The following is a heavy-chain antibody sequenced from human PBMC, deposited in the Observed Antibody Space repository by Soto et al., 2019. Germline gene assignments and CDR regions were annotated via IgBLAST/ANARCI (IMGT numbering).Heavy chain of an antibody. Sequence: GASVKVSCKTSGFTFRSSAVQWVRQARGQRLEWIGWLVVGTGNTNYAQKFQQRVTISSDRSTNTVSMELSSLTSEDTAVYFCARIPVDTYMTYWFDPWGQGTLVTVSS. CDR3: ARIPVDTYMTYWFDP. J-gene: IGHJ5*01. CDR2: LVVGTGNT. V-gene: IGHV1-58*01. CDR1: GFTFRSSA. D-gene: IGHD5-18*01.